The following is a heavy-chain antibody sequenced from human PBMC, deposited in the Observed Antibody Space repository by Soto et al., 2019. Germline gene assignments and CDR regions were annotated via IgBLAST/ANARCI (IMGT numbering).Heavy chain of an antibody. V-gene: IGHV4-30-2*01. J-gene: IGHJ3*02. CDR1: GGSISSGGYS. Sequence: QLQLQESGSGLVKPSQTLSLTCAVSGGSISSGGYSWSWIRQPPGKGLEWIGYIYHSGSTYYNPSLKSRVTISVDRSKNQFSLKLSSVTAADTAVYYCASLTTVTTDAFDIWGQGTMVTVSS. CDR3: ASLTTVTTDAFDI. D-gene: IGHD4-17*01. CDR2: IYHSGST.